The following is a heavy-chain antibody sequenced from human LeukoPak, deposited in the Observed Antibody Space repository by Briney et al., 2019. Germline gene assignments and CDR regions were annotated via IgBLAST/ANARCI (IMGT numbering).Heavy chain of an antibody. Sequence: SETLSLTCTVSGGSISSSGYYWGWIRQPLGKGLEWIGSIYYSGSTYYNPSLKSRVTISVDTSKNQFSLKLSSVTAADTAVYYCARGVTMIVVLRHFDYWGQGTLVTVSS. D-gene: IGHD3-22*01. J-gene: IGHJ4*02. CDR3: ARGVTMIVVLRHFDY. CDR2: IYYSGST. V-gene: IGHV4-39*07. CDR1: GGSISSSGYY.